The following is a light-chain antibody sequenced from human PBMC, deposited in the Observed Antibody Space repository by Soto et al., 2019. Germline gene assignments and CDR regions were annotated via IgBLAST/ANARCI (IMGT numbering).Light chain of an antibody. CDR1: QSVSSY. J-gene: IGKJ4*01. CDR3: QQRSYWLT. V-gene: IGKV3-11*01. Sequence: EIVLTQSPATLSLSPGERATLSCRASQSVSSYFAWYQQKPGQAPRLLIYDASIRATGIPARFSGSGSGTDFTLTIRSLEPEDFAVYYCQQRSYWLTFGGGTKVDIK. CDR2: DAS.